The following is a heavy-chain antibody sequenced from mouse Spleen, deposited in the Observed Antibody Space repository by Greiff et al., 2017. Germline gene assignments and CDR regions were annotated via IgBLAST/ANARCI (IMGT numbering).Heavy chain of an antibody. CDR3: AREPSYYSYYSPFDY. D-gene: IGHD2-12*01. J-gene: IGHJ2*01. CDR1: GYTFTGYW. V-gene: IGHV1-9*01. CDR2: ILPGSGST. Sequence: VQGVESGAELMKPGASVKLSCKASGYTFTGYWIEWVKQRPGHGLEWIGEILPGSGSTNYNEKFKGKATFTADTSSNTAYMQLSSLTTEDSAIYYCAREPSYYSYYSPFDYWGQGTTLTVSS.